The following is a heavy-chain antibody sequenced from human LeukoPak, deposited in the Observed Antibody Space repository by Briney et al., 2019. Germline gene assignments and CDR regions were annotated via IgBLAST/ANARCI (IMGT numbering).Heavy chain of an antibody. J-gene: IGHJ4*02. CDR1: GYTFTNYY. CDR2: VNSGSGST. D-gene: IGHD3-16*01. V-gene: IGHV1-46*01. Sequence: VSVKVSCKASGYTFTNYYMHWVRQAPGQGPEWMAMVNSGSGSTTFAQKFQGRVTMTRDTSTSTVYMELSSLRSEDTAVYYCTRGKIGGDDFDFWGQGTQVIVSS. CDR3: TRGKIGGDDFDF.